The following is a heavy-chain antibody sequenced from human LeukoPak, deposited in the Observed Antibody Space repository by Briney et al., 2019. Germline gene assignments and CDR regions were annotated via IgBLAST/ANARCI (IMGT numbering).Heavy chain of an antibody. J-gene: IGHJ6*03. CDR3: ARDVGGSYYYYYMDV. CDR1: GGSINTNDW. CDR2: IYHSGST. D-gene: IGHD1-26*01. V-gene: IGHV4-4*02. Sequence: PSETLSLTCTVSGGSINTNDWWSWVRQPPGKGLEWIGEIYHSGSTNYNPSLKSRVTISVDKSKNQFSLKLSSVTAADTAVYYCARDVGGSYYYYYMDVWGKGTTVTISS.